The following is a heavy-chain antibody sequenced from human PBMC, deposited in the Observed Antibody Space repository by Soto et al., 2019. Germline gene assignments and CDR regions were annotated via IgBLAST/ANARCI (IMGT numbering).Heavy chain of an antibody. CDR2: IYYSGST. J-gene: IGHJ4*02. CDR3: ARGVTMVRGVIHTPYFDY. Sequence: QVQLQESGPGMVKPSQTLSLTCTVSGGSISSGGYYWSWIRQHPGKGLEWIGYIYYSGSTYYNPSLKSRVTISVDTSKNQFSLKLSSVTAADTAVYYCARGVTMVRGVIHTPYFDYWGQGTLGTVSS. D-gene: IGHD3-10*01. V-gene: IGHV4-31*03. CDR1: GGSISSGGYY.